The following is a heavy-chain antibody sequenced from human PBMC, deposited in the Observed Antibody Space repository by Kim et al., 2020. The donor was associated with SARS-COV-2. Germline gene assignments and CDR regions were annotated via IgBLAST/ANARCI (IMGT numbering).Heavy chain of an antibody. CDR1: GGTFSSYA. Sequence: SVKVSCKASGGTFSSYAISWVRQAPGQGLEWMGGIIPIFGTANYAQKFQGRVTITADKSTSTAYMELSSLRSEDTAVYYCARDPPYYDILTGYTSHPWGQGTLVTVSS. CDR2: IIPIFGTA. CDR3: ARDPPYYDILTGYTSHP. V-gene: IGHV1-69*06. J-gene: IGHJ5*02. D-gene: IGHD3-9*01.